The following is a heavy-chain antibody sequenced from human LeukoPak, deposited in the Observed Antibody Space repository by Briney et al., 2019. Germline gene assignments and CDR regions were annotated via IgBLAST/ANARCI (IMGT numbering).Heavy chain of an antibody. Sequence: GASVKVSCKASGYTFTNYDIHWVRQATGQGLEWMGWMDPNSDNTGYAQNFQGRVTMTRDTSISTAYMELSSLRSEDTAVYYCASVPVAANFDYWGQGTLVTVSS. D-gene: IGHD6-19*01. J-gene: IGHJ4*02. CDR2: MDPNSDNT. CDR3: ASVPVAANFDY. CDR1: GYTFTNYD. V-gene: IGHV1-8*01.